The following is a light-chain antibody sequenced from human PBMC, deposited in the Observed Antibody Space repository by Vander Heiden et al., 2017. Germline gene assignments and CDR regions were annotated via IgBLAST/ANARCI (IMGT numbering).Light chain of an antibody. CDR2: STN. CDR3: VLYMGSGLWV. Sequence: QTVVTQEPSFSVSPGGTVTLTCGLSSGPVSTSYYPSWYQQTPGQAPRTLIYSTNTRSSGVPDRFSGSILGNKAALTITGAQADDESDYYCVLYMGSGLWVFGGGTKLTIL. CDR1: SGPVSTSYY. V-gene: IGLV8-61*01. J-gene: IGLJ3*02.